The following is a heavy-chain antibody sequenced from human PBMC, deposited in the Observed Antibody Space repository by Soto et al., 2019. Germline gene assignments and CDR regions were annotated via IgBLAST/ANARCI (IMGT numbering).Heavy chain of an antibody. Sequence: SETLSLTCTVSGGSISSYYWSWIRQPPGKGLEWIGYIYYSGSTNYNPSLKSRVTISVDTSKNQFSLKLSSVTAADTAVYYCARAGRITMVRSPSGWFDPWGQGTLVTVSS. V-gene: IGHV4-59*01. J-gene: IGHJ5*02. CDR1: GGSISSYY. CDR3: ARAGRITMVRSPSGWFDP. D-gene: IGHD3-10*01. CDR2: IYYSGST.